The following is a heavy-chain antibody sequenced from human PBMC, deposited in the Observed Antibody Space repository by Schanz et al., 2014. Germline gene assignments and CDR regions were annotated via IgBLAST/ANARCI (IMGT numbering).Heavy chain of an antibody. J-gene: IGHJ4*02. CDR1: GFTFSSYW. D-gene: IGHD6-13*01. Sequence: EVQLVESGGGLVQPGGSLRLSCAASGFTFSSYWMHWVRQVPGKGLVWVSRIKSDGSSTSYADSVEGRFTISRDNAKRSLFLQMNSLRVEDTAVYFCVSQTGSPNYWGQGTLVTVSS. CDR3: VSQTGSPNY. V-gene: IGHV3-74*01. CDR2: IKSDGSST.